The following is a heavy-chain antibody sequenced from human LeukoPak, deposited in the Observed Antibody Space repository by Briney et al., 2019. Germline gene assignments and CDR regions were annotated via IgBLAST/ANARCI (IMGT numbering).Heavy chain of an antibody. J-gene: IGHJ5*02. CDR2: IYYSGST. V-gene: IGHV4-39*01. CDR1: GGSISSSSYY. CDR3: ARHRQKEENWFDP. Sequence: SETLSLTCTVSGGSISSSSYYWGWIRQPPGKGLGGIGSIYYSGSTYYNPSLKSRVTISVDTSKNPFSLKLTSVIAADTAVYYCARHRQKEENWFDPWGQGALVTVSS.